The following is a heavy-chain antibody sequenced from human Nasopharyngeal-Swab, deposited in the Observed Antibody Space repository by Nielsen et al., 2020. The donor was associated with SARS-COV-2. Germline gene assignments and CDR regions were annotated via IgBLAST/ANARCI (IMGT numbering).Heavy chain of an antibody. D-gene: IGHD6-13*01. Sequence: ASVKVSCKASGYTFSGYYMHWVRQAPGQGLEWMGWMNPNSGNTGYAQKFQGRITMTRDTSITTAYLELSSLRSEDTAVYYCARRRSSRAAADYWGQGALLTVSS. CDR1: GYTFSGYY. CDR3: ARRRSSRAAADY. J-gene: IGHJ4*02. V-gene: IGHV1-8*02. CDR2: MNPNSGNT.